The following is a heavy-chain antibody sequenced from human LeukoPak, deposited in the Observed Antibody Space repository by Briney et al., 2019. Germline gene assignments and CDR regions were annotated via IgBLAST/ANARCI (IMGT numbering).Heavy chain of an antibody. CDR1: GFTFSSYS. CDR3: ARDSGGGAFDI. D-gene: IGHD1-26*01. V-gene: IGHV3-21*01. Sequence: GGSLRLSCAASGFTFSSYSMNWVRQAPGKGLEWVSSISSSSSYIYYADSVKGRFTIPRDNAKNSLYLQMNSLRAEDTAVYYCARDSGGGAFDIWGQGTMVTVSS. CDR2: ISSSSSYI. J-gene: IGHJ3*02.